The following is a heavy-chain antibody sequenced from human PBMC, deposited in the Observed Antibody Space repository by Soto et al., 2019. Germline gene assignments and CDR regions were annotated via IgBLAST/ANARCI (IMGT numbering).Heavy chain of an antibody. V-gene: IGHV4-39*01. Sequence: PSETLSLTCTVSCGSVISNSYSCGWIRQSPGKGLEWIGTIYSTENTYYHPSLLSRVTISVDTSMNEFSLRLSSVTAADTAVYYCARASLGQYQLLSDINYYYYGMDVWGQGTTVTVSS. CDR3: ARASLGQYQLLSDINYYYYGMDV. D-gene: IGHD2-2*01. CDR2: IYSTENT. CDR1: CGSVISNSYS. J-gene: IGHJ6*02.